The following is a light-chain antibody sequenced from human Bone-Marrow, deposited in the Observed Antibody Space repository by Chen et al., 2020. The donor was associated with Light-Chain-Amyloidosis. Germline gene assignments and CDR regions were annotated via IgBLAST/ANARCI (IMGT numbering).Light chain of an antibody. CDR3: QSADSSGTDEVI. CDR1: DLPTKY. Sequence: SYELTQPPSVSVSPGQTARITCSGDDLPTKYAYWYQQKPGQAPVLVIHRDTERPSGSSERFPGSSSGTTATLTISGVQAEDEADYHCQSADSSGTDEVIFGGGTKLTVL. J-gene: IGLJ2*01. CDR2: RDT. V-gene: IGLV3-25*03.